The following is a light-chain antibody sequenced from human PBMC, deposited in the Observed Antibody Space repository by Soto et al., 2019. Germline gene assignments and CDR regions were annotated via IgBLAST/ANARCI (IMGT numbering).Light chain of an antibody. J-gene: IGKJ4*01. CDR3: LQQSSYPLT. Sequence: DIQMTQSPSAMSASVGDRVTITCRASRGISNYLTWFQQKPGKVPKRLIYAASSLQSGVPARFSGSGSGTEFTLTSTSLQPEDVAKDVGLQQSSYPLTFGGGTKVEIK. CDR1: RGISNY. CDR2: AAS. V-gene: IGKV1-17*03.